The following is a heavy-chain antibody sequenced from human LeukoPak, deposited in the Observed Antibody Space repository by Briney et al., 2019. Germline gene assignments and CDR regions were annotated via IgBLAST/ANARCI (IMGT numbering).Heavy chain of an antibody. CDR2: IHASGIT. Sequence: SETLSLTCIVSGDSINGGNYYWSWIRQAAGRGLEWIGRIHASGITNYNPSLKSRVTISVDTSKNQFSLTMNSVTAADTASYLCARLFLENSHWFDPGGREPLVTFS. J-gene: IGHJ5*02. CDR3: ARLFLENSHWFDP. CDR1: GDSINGGNYY. D-gene: IGHD3-3*01. V-gene: IGHV4-61*02.